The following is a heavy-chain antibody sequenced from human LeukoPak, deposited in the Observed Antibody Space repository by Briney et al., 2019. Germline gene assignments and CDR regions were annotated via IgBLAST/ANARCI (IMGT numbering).Heavy chain of an antibody. Sequence: GGSLRLSCAASGFTVSNNYMTWVRQAPGKGLEWVSLIYSGGTTYYADSVTGRFTVSRDNSKNTLYLQMDSLRAEDTAVYYCARAAAAVYYYMDVWGKGTTVTVSS. J-gene: IGHJ6*03. CDR1: GFTVSNNY. CDR2: IYSGGTT. V-gene: IGHV3-66*02. CDR3: ARAAAAVYYYMDV. D-gene: IGHD6-13*01.